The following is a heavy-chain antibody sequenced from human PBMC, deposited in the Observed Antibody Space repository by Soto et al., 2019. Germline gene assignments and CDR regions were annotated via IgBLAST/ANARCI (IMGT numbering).Heavy chain of an antibody. CDR2: ISTYSGDT. CDR3: ARHHGPTTSENWFAP. CDR1: GYTFFTYD. Sequence: QVHLVQSGVEVKTPGASVKVSCQASGYTFFTYDIRRVRQAPGQGLEWMGWISTYSGDTKYAQKFQGRDTMTTDTSTTTAYLELRRLRSDDTAVYYSARHHGPTTSENWFAPCGQATLVTVSS. D-gene: IGHD5-12*01. V-gene: IGHV1-18*01. J-gene: IGHJ5*02.